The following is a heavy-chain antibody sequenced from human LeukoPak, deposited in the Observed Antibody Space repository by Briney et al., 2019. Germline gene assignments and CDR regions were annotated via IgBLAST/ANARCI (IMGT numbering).Heavy chain of an antibody. J-gene: IGHJ4*02. CDR2: IYPGDSDT. CDR3: AXXGHDWNYAFDY. Sequence: GESLKISCRGSGYSFTSYWIGWVRQMPGKGLEWMGLIYPGDSDTRYSPSFQGQVTLSVEKSINTAYLQWSSLKASDTAIYYCAXXGHDWNYAFDYWGQGTLVTVSS. CDR1: GYSFTSYW. V-gene: IGHV5-51*01. D-gene: IGHD1-7*01.